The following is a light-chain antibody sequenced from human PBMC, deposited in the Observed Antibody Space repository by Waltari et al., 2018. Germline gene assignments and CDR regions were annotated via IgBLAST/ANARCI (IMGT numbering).Light chain of an antibody. CDR1: RSDVGGYNF. Sequence: QSALTQPRSVSGSPGQSVTISCTGTRSDVGGYNFVSWYQQHPGTAPKLIISDVTKRPAAVPDRFSGSKSGNTASLTISGLQAEDEADYYCSSYAGNYVAFGGGTKLTVL. J-gene: IGLJ2*01. V-gene: IGLV2-11*01. CDR3: SSYAGNYVA. CDR2: DVT.